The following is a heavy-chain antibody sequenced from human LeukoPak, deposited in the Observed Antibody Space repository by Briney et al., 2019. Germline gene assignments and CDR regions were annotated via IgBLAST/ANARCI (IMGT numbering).Heavy chain of an antibody. CDR3: AKKGYYDSSGYPDY. CDR2: ISGSGGST. CDR1: GFTFSSYA. Sequence: GGSLRLSCAASGFTFSSYAMSWVRQAPGKGLEWVSAISGSGGSTYYADSVKGRFTISRDNSKNTLYLQMNSLRAEDTAVYYCAKKGYYDSSGYPDYWGQGTLVTVSS. J-gene: IGHJ4*02. D-gene: IGHD3-22*01. V-gene: IGHV3-23*01.